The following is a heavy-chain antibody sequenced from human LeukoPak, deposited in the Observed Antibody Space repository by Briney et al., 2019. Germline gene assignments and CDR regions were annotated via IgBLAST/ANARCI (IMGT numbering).Heavy chain of an antibody. J-gene: IGHJ4*02. CDR1: GGSISNYY. CDR3: ARQPISGSYWGYFDY. CDR2: IYYSGST. Sequence: ETLSLTCTVSGGSISNYYWSWIRQPPGKGLEWIGYIYYSGSTNYNPSLKSRVTISVDTSKNQFSLKLSSVTAADSAVYYCARQPISGSYWGYFDYWGQGTLVTVSS. D-gene: IGHD1-26*01. V-gene: IGHV4-59*08.